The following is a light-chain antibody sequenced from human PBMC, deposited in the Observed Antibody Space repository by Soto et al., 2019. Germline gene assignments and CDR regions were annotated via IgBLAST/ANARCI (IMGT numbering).Light chain of an antibody. CDR1: ISNIASNY. CDR2: KNN. CDR3: AAWDDSLSGRV. J-gene: IGLJ3*02. V-gene: IGLV1-47*01. Sequence: QLVLTQPPSTSGTPGQRVTVSCSGSISNIASNYVSWYQQLPGTAPKLLIYKNNRRPSGVPDRFSASQSGTSASLAISGLRSEDEADYYCAAWDDSLSGRVFGGGTKLTVL.